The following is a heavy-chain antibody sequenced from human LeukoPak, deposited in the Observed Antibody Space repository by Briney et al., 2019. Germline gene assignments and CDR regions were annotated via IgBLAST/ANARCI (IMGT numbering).Heavy chain of an antibody. D-gene: IGHD4-17*01. Sequence: GGSLRLSCAASGFTFSDYYMSWIRQAPGKGLEWVSYISSSDSPIYYADSVKGRFTISGDNSKNTLYLQMNSLRAEDTAVYYCAKTGYGDYVSIDWFDPWGQGTLVTVSS. V-gene: IGHV3-11*04. CDR2: ISSSDSPI. J-gene: IGHJ5*02. CDR3: AKTGYGDYVSIDWFDP. CDR1: GFTFSDYY.